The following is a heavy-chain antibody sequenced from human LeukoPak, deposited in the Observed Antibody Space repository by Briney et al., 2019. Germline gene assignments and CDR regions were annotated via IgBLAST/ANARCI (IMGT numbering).Heavy chain of an antibody. J-gene: IGHJ4*02. D-gene: IGHD3-9*01. Sequence: SVKVSCKASEGTFSSYAISWVRQAPGQGLEWMGGIIPIFGTANYAQKFQGRVTITADESTSTAYMELSSLRSEDTAVYYCAREPPQRTIFSTREYYFDYWGQGTLVTVSS. CDR2: IIPIFGTA. V-gene: IGHV1-69*13. CDR1: EGTFSSYA. CDR3: AREPPQRTIFSTREYYFDY.